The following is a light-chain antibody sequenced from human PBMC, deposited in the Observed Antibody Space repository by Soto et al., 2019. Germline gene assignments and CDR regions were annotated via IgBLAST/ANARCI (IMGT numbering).Light chain of an antibody. J-gene: IGKJ4*01. CDR3: QQLNSYPHT. Sequence: DIQLTQSPSFVSASVGDRVTITCRASQGISSYLAWYQQKPGKAPKLLIYAASTLQSGVPSRFSGSGSGTEFTLTISSLQAEDFGTYYCQQLNSYPHTFGGGTKVEIK. V-gene: IGKV1-9*01. CDR1: QGISSY. CDR2: AAS.